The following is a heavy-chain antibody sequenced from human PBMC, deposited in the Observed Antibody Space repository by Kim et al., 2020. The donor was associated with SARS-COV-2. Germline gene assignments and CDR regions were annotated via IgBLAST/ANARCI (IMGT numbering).Heavy chain of an antibody. Sequence: SETLSLTCSVSGGSIGNSYWSWVRQPAGKGLEWSSRIYNSGSTNYNPSLKSPVTMSVDTSKNQFSLKLNSMTAADTAVYFCARGISFAGENSFDPWGQEPWSPSPQ. CDR1: GGSIGNSY. V-gene: IGHV4-4*07. D-gene: IGHD3-10*01. J-gene: IGHJ5*02. CDR3: ARGISFAGENSFDP. CDR2: IYNSGST.